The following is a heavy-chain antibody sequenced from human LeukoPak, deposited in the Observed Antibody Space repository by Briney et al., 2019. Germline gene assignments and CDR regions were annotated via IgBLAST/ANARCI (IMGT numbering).Heavy chain of an antibody. CDR1: GGSLSSYY. V-gene: IGHV4-4*07. CDR2: IYISGST. CDR3: ARVCQQLVRRYYYYYGMDV. D-gene: IGHD6-13*01. J-gene: IGHJ6*02. Sequence: PSETLSLTCTVSGGSLSSYYWSRLRQPAGKGLEGIGRIYISGSTNYNPSLKSRVTISVDTSKHQFSLNLSSVTAADTAVYYCARVCQQLVRRYYYYYGMDVWGQGTTVTVSS.